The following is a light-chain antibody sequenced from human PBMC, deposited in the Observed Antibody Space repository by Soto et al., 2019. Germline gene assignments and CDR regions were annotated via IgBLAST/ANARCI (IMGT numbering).Light chain of an antibody. J-gene: IGLJ1*01. Sequence: QSVLTQPRSVSGSPGQSVTISCTGTSSDVGGHNYVSWYQQHPGKAPKLMIYDVGKRPSGVPDRFSGSKSGNTASLTISGLQAEDEADYYCCSYAGSYTYVFGTGTKVTVL. V-gene: IGLV2-11*01. CDR1: SSDVGGHNY. CDR3: CSYAGSYTYV. CDR2: DVG.